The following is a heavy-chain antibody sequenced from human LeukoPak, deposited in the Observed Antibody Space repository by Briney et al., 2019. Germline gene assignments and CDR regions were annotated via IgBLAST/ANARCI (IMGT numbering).Heavy chain of an antibody. V-gene: IGHV4-34*01. CDR1: GGSISGYY. CDR2: INHSGST. Sequence: SETLSLTCAVYGGSISGYYWSWIRQPPGKGPEWIGEINHSGSTNYNPSLKSRVTISVDTSKNQFSLKLSSVTAADTAVYYCAKGPYCSSTSCYTGGQDFDYWGQGTLVTVSS. J-gene: IGHJ4*02. D-gene: IGHD2-2*02. CDR3: AKGPYCSSTSCYTGGQDFDY.